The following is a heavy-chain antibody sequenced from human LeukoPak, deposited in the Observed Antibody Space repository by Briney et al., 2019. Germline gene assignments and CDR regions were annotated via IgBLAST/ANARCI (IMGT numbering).Heavy chain of an antibody. V-gene: IGHV4-59*01. CDR2: IYYSGST. CDR3: ARAVAGTTFDY. CDR1: GGSISSYY. Sequence: PSGTLSLTCTVSGGSISSYYWSWIRQPPGKGLEWIGYIYYSGSTNYNPSLKSRVTISVDTSKNQFSLKLSSVTAADTAVYYCARAVAGTTFDYWGQGTLVTVSS. D-gene: IGHD6-19*01. J-gene: IGHJ4*02.